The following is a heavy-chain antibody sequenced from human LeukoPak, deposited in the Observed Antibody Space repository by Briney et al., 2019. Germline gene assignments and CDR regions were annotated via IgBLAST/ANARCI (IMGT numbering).Heavy chain of an antibody. CDR2: INTNTGNP. Sequence: GASVKVSCKASGYTFTSYAMNWVRQAPGQGLEWMGWINTNTGNPTYAQGFTGRFVFSLDTPVSTAYLQISSLKAEDTAVYYRARLGSVGATTLDYWGQGTLVTVSS. CDR3: ARLGSVGATTLDY. D-gene: IGHD1-26*01. CDR1: GYTFTSYA. V-gene: IGHV7-4-1*02. J-gene: IGHJ4*02.